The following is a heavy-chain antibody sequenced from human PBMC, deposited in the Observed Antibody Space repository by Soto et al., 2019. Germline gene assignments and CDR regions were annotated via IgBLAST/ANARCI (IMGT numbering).Heavy chain of an antibody. D-gene: IGHD2-15*01. Sequence: ASVKVSCKASGYSLKDHYMHWVRQAPGRGLEWVGIINPSGEHTNYAQQFRGRVAMTRDTSTSTAYMELRSLRSEDTAVYFCARIACKGGSCYFDFDHWGQGTLVTVSS. CDR3: ARIACKGGSCYFDFDH. CDR2: INPSGEHT. CDR1: GYSLKDHY. J-gene: IGHJ4*02. V-gene: IGHV1-46*02.